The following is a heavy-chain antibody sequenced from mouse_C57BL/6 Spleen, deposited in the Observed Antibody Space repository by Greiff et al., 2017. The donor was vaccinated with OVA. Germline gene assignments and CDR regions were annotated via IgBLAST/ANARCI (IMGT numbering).Heavy chain of an antibody. D-gene: IGHD2-4*01. J-gene: IGHJ2*01. V-gene: IGHV3-6*01. CDR1: GYSITSGYY. CDR2: ISYDGSN. Sequence: EVKLQESGPGLVKPSQSLSLTCSVTGYSITSGYYWNWIRQFPGNKLEWMGYISYDGSNNYNPSLKNRISITRDTSKNQFFLKLNSVTTEDTATYYCARGGVYDYDVLDYWGQGTTLTVSS. CDR3: ARGGVYDYDVLDY.